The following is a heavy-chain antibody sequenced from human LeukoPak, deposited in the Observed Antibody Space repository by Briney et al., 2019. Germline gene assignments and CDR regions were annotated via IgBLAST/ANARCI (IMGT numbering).Heavy chain of an antibody. V-gene: IGHV4-31*03. CDR2: IYYRGST. J-gene: IGHJ6*02. CDR3: AREVVVPAADAYGMDV. D-gene: IGHD2-2*01. Sequence: SETLSLTCTVSGGSISSGGYYWSWIRQHPGKGLEWLGYIYYRGSTYYNPPLKSRVTISVDTSKNQFSLKLSSVTAADTAVYYCAREVVVPAADAYGMDVWGQGTTVTVSS. CDR1: GGSISSGGYY.